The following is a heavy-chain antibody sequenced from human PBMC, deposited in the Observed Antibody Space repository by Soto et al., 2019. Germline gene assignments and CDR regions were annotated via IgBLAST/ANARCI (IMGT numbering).Heavy chain of an antibody. CDR1: GFSFSSYA. CDR3: ARIQPELRYFDN. CDR2: ISYDGSNK. V-gene: IGHV3-30-3*01. J-gene: IGHJ4*02. D-gene: IGHD1-1*01. Sequence: QVQLVESGGGVVQPGRSLRLSCAASGFSFSSYAMHWFRQAPGKGLEWVAVISYDGSNKYYADSVKGRFTISRDNSKNTLYLQMNSLRAEDTAVYYCARIQPELRYFDNWGQGTLVTASS.